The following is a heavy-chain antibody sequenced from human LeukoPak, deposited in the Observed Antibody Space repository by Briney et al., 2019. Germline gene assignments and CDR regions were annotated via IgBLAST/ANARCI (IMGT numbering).Heavy chain of an antibody. CDR1: GFTFSSYS. V-gene: IGHV3-21*01. CDR2: ISSSSSYI. CDR3: ARDILHGRYYFDY. D-gene: IGHD2-21*01. J-gene: IGHJ4*02. Sequence: PGGSLRPSCAASGFTFSSYSMNWVRQAPGKGLEWVSSISSSSSYIYYADSVKGRFTISRDNAKNSLYLQMNSLRAEDTAVYYCARDILHGRYYFDYWGQGTLVTVSS.